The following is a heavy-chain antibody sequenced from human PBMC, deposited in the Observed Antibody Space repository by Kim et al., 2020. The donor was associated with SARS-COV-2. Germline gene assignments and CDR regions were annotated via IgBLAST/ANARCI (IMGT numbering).Heavy chain of an antibody. V-gene: IGHV4-31*02. D-gene: IGHD4-17*01. Sequence: TYYNPSLKSRVTISVDTSKNQFSLKLSSVTAADTAVYYCARGYYGDPFDYWGQGTLVTVSS. CDR3: ARGYYGDPFDY. J-gene: IGHJ4*02. CDR2: T.